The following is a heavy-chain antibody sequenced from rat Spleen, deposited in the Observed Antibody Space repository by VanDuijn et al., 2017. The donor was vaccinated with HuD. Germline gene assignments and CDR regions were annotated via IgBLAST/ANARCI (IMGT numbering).Heavy chain of an antibody. CDR2: ISPSGGST. Sequence: EVQLVESGGGLVQPGRSMKLSCAASGFTFSSFPMAWVRQAPTKGLEWVATISPSGGSTYYRDSVKGRFTISRDNAKNTLSLQMDSLRTEDTATYYCATPTPGIPFAYWGQGTLVTVSS. D-gene: IGHD1-4*01. CDR1: GFTFSSFP. J-gene: IGHJ3*01. CDR3: ATPTPGIPFAY. V-gene: IGHV5-46*01.